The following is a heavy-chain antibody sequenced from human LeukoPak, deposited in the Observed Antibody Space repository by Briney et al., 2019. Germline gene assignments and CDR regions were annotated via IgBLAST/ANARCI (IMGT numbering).Heavy chain of an antibody. Sequence: ASVKVSCKASGYTFTGYYMHWVRQAPGQGLEWMGWINPNSGGTNYAQKFQGRVTMTRDTSISTAYMELSRLRSDDTAVYYCARGNFYGSGSYAYDYWDQGTLVTVSS. J-gene: IGHJ4*02. CDR1: GYTFTGYY. V-gene: IGHV1-2*02. CDR2: INPNSGGT. CDR3: ARGNFYGSGSYAYDY. D-gene: IGHD3-10*01.